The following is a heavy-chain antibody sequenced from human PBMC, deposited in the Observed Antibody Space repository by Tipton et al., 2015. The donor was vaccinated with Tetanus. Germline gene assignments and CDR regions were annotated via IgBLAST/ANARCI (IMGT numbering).Heavy chain of an antibody. D-gene: IGHD2-2*01. Sequence: SLRLSCATSGLSFSGYGLHWLRQAPGKGLEWVALVAYDGNNKYYADSVKGRFTISRDSAKNSLYLQMNSLRADDTAVYYCARKQVSCYGGCWFDPWGQGTLVTVSS. CDR3: ARKQVSCYGGCWFDP. CDR2: VAYDGNNK. J-gene: IGHJ5*02. V-gene: IGHV3-30-3*01. CDR1: GLSFSGYG.